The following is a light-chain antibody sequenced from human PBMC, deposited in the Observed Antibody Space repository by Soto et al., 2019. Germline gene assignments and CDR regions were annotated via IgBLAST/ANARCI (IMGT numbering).Light chain of an antibody. V-gene: IGKV3-20*01. CDR1: QGISSNS. Sequence: EIVLTQSPGTLSLSPGERATLSCRAIQGISSNSLAWYQQKPGQAPRLFIYGASSRATGIPDRFSGSGSGTHFTLTISRLEPEDFALYYCQQYGSSPRITFGQGTRLEIK. CDR2: GAS. J-gene: IGKJ5*01. CDR3: QQYGSSPRIT.